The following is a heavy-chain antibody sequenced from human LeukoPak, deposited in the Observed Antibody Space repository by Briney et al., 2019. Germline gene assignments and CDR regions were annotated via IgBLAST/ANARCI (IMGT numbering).Heavy chain of an antibody. D-gene: IGHD2-2*03. CDR3: AKEMDPVS. CDR1: GFSFNTYS. V-gene: IGHV3-23*01. CDR2: ISRTSEST. J-gene: IGHJ5*02. Sequence: PGGSLRLSCAASGFSFNTYSMTWVRQAPGKGLEWVSIISRTSESTFYADSVKGRFTISRDNSKNTLYLQMNSLRAEDTAVYYCAKEMDPVSWGQGTLVTVSS.